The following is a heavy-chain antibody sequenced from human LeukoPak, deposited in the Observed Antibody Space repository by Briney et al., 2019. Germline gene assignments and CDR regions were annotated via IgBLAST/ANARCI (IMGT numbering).Heavy chain of an antibody. CDR1: GFTFSSYS. D-gene: IGHD4-17*01. Sequence: PGGSLRLSCAASGFTFSSYSMNWVRQAPGKGLEWVSYISSSGSTIYYADSVKGRFTISRDNAKNSLYLQMNSLRAEDTAVYYCAGGDGDYDLYYYYYYMDVWGKGTTVTVSS. V-gene: IGHV3-48*04. CDR2: ISSSGSTI. CDR3: AGGDGDYDLYYYYYYMDV. J-gene: IGHJ6*03.